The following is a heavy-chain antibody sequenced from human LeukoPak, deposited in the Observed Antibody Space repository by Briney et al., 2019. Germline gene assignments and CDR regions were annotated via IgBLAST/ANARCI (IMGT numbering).Heavy chain of an antibody. D-gene: IGHD6-6*01. J-gene: IGHJ4*02. Sequence: GGSLRLSCGASGFTFSSYAMHWVRQAPGKGLEWVAVISYDGSNKYYADSVKGRFTISRDNSKNTLYLQMNSLRAEDTAVYYCARDQGSARPPYYFNYWGQGTLVTVSS. CDR3: ARDQGSARPPYYFNY. V-gene: IGHV3-30-3*01. CDR2: ISYDGSNK. CDR1: GFTFSSYA.